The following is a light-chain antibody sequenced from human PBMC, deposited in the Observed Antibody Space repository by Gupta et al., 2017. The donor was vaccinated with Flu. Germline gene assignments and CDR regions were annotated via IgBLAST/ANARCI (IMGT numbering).Light chain of an antibody. CDR1: SSNLGAGYD. V-gene: IGLV1-40*01. J-gene: IGLJ3*02. CDR3: QSYDISLSGSV. CDR2: GNH. Sequence: QSGLTPPPSVSGAPGPRLTISCTGCSSNLGAGYDVHWYQQFPGKAPKLLLYGNHHRPSGVPDRFSGSKSGTSASLAITGLQADDEADYFCQSYDISLSGSVFGGGTKLTVL.